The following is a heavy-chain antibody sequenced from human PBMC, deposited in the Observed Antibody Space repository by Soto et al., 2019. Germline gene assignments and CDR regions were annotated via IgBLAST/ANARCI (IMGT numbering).Heavy chain of an antibody. CDR1: GFTFSSYG. CDR3: AKDWGYSSSDYYYYYMDV. J-gene: IGHJ6*03. D-gene: IGHD6-6*01. CDR2: ISYDGSNK. Sequence: GGSLRLSCAASGFTFSSYGMHWVRQAPGKGLEWVAVISYDGSNKYYADSVKGRFTISMDNSKNTLYLQMNSLRAEDTAAYYCAKDWGYSSSDYYYYYMDVWGKGTTVTVSS. V-gene: IGHV3-30*18.